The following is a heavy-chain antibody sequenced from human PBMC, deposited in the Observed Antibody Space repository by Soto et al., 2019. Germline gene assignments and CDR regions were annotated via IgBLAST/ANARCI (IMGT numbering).Heavy chain of an antibody. CDR1: GFIFSNYS. D-gene: IGHD1-26*01. J-gene: IGHJ4*02. V-gene: IGHV3-21*01. CDR3: ARGYRVEGAYGAGAFFDY. Sequence: GGSLRLSCAASGFIFSNYSMNWVRQAPGKGLEWVSSISSSSGYIYYADSVKGRFTISRDNAKNTLYLQMNSLRAEDTAVYYCARGYRVEGAYGAGAFFDYWGQGTLVTVSS. CDR2: ISSSSGYI.